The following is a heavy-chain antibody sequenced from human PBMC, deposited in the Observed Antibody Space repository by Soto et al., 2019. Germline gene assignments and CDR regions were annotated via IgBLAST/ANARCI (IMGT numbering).Heavy chain of an antibody. CDR2: IGSRSDI. CDR3: AREYTAWTRAYGLDX. CDR1: GFTFSTYS. Sequence: GGSLRLSCVGSGFTFSTYSINWVRQAPGKGLEWVSAIGSRSDIYYADSVKGRFTISRDNAKNSVSLQINSLRAEETAVYYCAREYTAWTRAYGLDXWGQGTTVTVS. V-gene: IGHV3-21*01. D-gene: IGHD1-1*01. J-gene: IGHJ6*02.